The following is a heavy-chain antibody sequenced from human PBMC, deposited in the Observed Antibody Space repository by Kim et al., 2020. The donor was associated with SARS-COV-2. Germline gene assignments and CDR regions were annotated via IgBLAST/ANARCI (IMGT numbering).Heavy chain of an antibody. D-gene: IGHD4-17*01. Sequence: IRQNPGKGLEWVGYIYYSGSTYYNPSLKSRVTIAVDTSKNQFSLKLSSVTAADTAVYYCARDVYGNFDYWGQGTLVTVSS. J-gene: IGHJ4*02. CDR3: ARDVYGNFDY. CDR2: IYYSGST. V-gene: IGHV4-31*02.